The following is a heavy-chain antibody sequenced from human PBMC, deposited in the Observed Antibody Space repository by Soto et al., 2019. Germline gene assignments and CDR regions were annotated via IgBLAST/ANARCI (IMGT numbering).Heavy chain of an antibody. CDR1: GGSISSGGYY. CDR3: WGVVVVSAATNNWFDP. D-gene: IGHD2-2*01. J-gene: IGHJ5*02. V-gene: IGHV4-31*03. CDR2: IYYSGST. Sequence: SETLSLTCTVSGGSISSGGYYWSWIRQHPGKGLEWIGYIYYSGSTYYNPSLKSRVTISIDTSKNQFSLKLSSVTAADTAVYYCWGVVVVSAATNNWFDPWGQGTLVTVSS.